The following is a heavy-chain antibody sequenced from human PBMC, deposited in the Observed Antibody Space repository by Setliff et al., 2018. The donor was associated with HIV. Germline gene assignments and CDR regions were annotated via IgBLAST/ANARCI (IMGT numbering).Heavy chain of an antibody. Sequence: SGPTLVNPAQTLTLTCSFSGFTLITSDEGVAWIRQPPGKALEWLALVYWDDHKHYSPSLKSRLTITKDTSRHQVVLTMTNMDPVDTATYFCARMGGDLTHFAYWGPGTLVTVSS. V-gene: IGHV2-5*02. D-gene: IGHD3-16*01. J-gene: IGHJ4*02. CDR1: GFTLITSDEG. CDR3: ARMGGDLTHFAY. CDR2: VYWDDHK.